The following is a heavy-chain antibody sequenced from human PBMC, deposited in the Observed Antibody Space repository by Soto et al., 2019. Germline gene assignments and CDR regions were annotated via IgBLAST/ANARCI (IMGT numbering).Heavy chain of an antibody. Sequence: QVQLQESGPGLVKASGTLSLTCAVSGASFTTGHWWTWVRQSPWKGLEWIGEIYQSWITNYNPSLSSRLTMSMDKSKNQFSLKLTSVTAADTALYYCARGFSFSDSPGDDRIYFYYGLDVWGQGTTVTISS. J-gene: IGHJ6*02. CDR2: IYQSWIT. CDR3: ARGFSFSDSPGDDRIYFYYGLDV. V-gene: IGHV4-4*02. CDR1: GASFTTGHW. D-gene: IGHD3-22*01.